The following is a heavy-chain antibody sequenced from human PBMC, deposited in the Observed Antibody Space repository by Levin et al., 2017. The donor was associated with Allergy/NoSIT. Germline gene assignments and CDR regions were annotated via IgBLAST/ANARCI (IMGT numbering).Heavy chain of an antibody. V-gene: IGHV1-69*04. CDR1: GGTFSSYA. CDR3: ARDSRPGDIVVVPAAMIGWFDP. D-gene: IGHD2-2*01. CDR2: IIPILGIA. J-gene: IGHJ5*02. Sequence: KISCQASGGTFSSYAISWVRQAPGQGLEWMGRIIPILGIANYAQKFQGRVTITADKSTSTAYMELSSLRSEDTAVYYCARDSRPGDIVVVPAAMIGWFDPWGQGTLVTVSS.